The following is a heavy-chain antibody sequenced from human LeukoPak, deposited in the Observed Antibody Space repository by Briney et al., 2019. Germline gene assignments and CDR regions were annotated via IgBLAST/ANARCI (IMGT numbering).Heavy chain of an antibody. D-gene: IGHD3-10*01. CDR2: MNPNSGNT. Sequence: ASVKVSCKASGYTFTSYDINWVRQATGQGLEWMGWMNPNSGNTGYAQKFQGRVTMTRNTSISTAYMELSSLRSEDTAVYYCARTLNLMVRGVGGYWGQGTLVTVSS. J-gene: IGHJ4*02. CDR3: ARTLNLMVRGVGGY. CDR1: GYTFTSYD. V-gene: IGHV1-8*01.